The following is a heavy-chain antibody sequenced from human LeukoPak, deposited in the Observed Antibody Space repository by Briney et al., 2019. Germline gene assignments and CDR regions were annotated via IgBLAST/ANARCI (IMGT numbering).Heavy chain of an antibody. J-gene: IGHJ4*02. D-gene: IGHD2-2*01. CDR3: AKDYAVGSLGS. CDR2: ISGSGGST. V-gene: IGHV3-23*01. CDR1: GFTFSSYG. Sequence: GSLRLSCAASGFTFSSYGMSWVRQAPGKGLEWVSAISGSGGSTYYADSVRGRFTISRDNSKNTLYLQMNSLRADDTAVYYCAKDYAVGSLGSWGQGTLVTVSS.